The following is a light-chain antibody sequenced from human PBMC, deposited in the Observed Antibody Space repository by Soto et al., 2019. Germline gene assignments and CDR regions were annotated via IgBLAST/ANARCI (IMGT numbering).Light chain of an antibody. V-gene: IGKV1-5*01. J-gene: IGKJ1*01. CDR1: QSISDR. CDR3: QHYSTVWA. Sequence: DIQMTQSPSTLSASVGDRVTLTCRASQSISDRLAWYQREPGKAPKLLIFDASILESGVPSRCSGGGSGTDSTLTISLLQPDDFATYCCQHYSTVWAFGQGTKVEI. CDR2: DAS.